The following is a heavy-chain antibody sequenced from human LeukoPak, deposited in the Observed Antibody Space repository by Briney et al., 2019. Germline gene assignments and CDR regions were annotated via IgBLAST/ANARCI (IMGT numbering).Heavy chain of an antibody. CDR2: ISSGSNTI. Sequence: GGSLRLSCAASGFTFSSYGMNWVRQAPGKGLEWVSYISSGSNTIYYADSVKGRFTISRDNAKNSLYLQMNSLRAEDTAVYYCAREYSSSSGRSFDYWGQGTLVTVSS. V-gene: IGHV3-48*01. CDR3: AREYSSSSGRSFDY. CDR1: GFTFSSYG. J-gene: IGHJ4*02. D-gene: IGHD6-6*01.